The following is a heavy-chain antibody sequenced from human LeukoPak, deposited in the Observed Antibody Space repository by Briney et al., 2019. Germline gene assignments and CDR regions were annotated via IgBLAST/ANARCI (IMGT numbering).Heavy chain of an antibody. V-gene: IGHV6-1*01. CDR3: ARDAAGYDILTGYGFDP. J-gene: IGHJ5*02. CDR2: TYYRSKWYN. CDR1: GDSVSSNSAA. Sequence: SQTLSLTCAISGDSVSSNSAAWNWIMQSPSRGLEWLGRTYYRSKWYNDYAVSVKSRIPINPDTSKNQFSLQLNSVTPEDTAVYYCARDAAGYDILTGYGFDPWGQGTLVTVSS. D-gene: IGHD3-9*01.